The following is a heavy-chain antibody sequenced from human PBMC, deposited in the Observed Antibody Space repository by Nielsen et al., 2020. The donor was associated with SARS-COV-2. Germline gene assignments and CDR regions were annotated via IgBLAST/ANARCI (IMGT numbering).Heavy chain of an antibody. J-gene: IGHJ4*02. CDR1: GGSFSGYY. CDR3: ARAVTTEFFDY. Sequence: SETLSLTCAVYGGSFSGYYWSWIRQPPGKGLEWIGEINHSGSTNYNPSLKSRVTISVDTSKNQFSLKLSSVTAADTAVYYCARAVTTEFFDYWGQGTLVTVSS. CDR2: INHSGST. D-gene: IGHD4-17*01. V-gene: IGHV4-34*01.